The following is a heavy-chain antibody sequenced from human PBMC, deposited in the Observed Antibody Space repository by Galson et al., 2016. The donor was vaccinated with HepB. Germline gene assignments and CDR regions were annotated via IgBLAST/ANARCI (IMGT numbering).Heavy chain of an antibody. Sequence: SLRLSCAASGFSFSYYGMHWVRQAPGRGLEWVAVILYDGSDKYYADSVKGRFTISRDNSKNTLYLQMDSLRAEDTAVYFCAKEQQSYRISMTGGWGQGTLVTVSS. CDR3: AKEQQSYRISMTGG. CDR2: ILYDGSDK. D-gene: IGHD3-22*01. J-gene: IGHJ4*02. CDR1: GFSFSYYG. V-gene: IGHV3-30*18.